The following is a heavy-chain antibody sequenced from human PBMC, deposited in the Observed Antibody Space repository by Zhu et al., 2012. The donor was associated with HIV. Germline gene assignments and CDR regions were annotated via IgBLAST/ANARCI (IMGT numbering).Heavy chain of an antibody. CDR2: IYHSGST. V-gene: IGHV4-38-2*01. J-gene: IGHJ3*02. CDR3: ARHLSSWVHDAFDI. Sequence: QVQLQESGPGLVKPSETLSLTCAVSGYSISSGYYWGWIRQPPGKGLEWIGSIYHSGSTYYNPSLKSRVTISVDTSKNQFSLKLSSVTAADTAVYYCARHLSSWVHDAFDIWAKGQWSPSLQ. CDR1: GYSISSGYY. D-gene: IGHD6-13*01.